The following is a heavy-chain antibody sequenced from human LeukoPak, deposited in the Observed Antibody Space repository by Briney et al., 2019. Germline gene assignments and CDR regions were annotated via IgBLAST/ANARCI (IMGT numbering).Heavy chain of an antibody. CDR2: ISGSCGST. CDR1: GFPFNSYA. J-gene: IGHJ5*02. D-gene: IGHD2-2*02. Sequence: GGSLRLSCAASGFPFNSYAVSWVRQAPGKGLEWGSAISGSCGSTYYADSVKGRFTISRENSKSTLYLKMNSLRPEDTAVYYCATDRQSTVAVQAAIQDNWFDPWGQGTLVTVSS. V-gene: IGHV3-23*01. CDR3: ATDRQSTVAVQAAIQDNWFDP.